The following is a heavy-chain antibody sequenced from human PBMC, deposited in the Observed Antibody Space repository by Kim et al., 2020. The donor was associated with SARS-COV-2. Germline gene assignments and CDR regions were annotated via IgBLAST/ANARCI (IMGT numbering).Heavy chain of an antibody. CDR1: GGSFSGYY. J-gene: IGHJ4*02. CDR2: INHSGST. Sequence: SETLSLTCAVYGGSFSGYYWSWIRQPPGKGLEWIGEINHSGSTNYNPSLKSRVTISVDTSKNQFSLKLSSVTAADTAVYYCARWTRRAVREQQLVRDYYFDYWGQGTLVTVSS. CDR3: ARWTRRAVREQQLVRDYYFDY. D-gene: IGHD6-13*01. V-gene: IGHV4-34*01.